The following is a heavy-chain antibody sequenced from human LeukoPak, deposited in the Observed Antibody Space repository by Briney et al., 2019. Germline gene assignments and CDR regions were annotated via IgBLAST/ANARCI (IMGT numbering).Heavy chain of an antibody. V-gene: IGHV3-23*01. CDR2: ISSGGGDT. CDR1: GFTFSNYA. J-gene: IGHJ6*02. CDR3: AKAEGATLYYYGVDV. Sequence: GGSLRLSCAASGFTFSNYAMNWVRQAPGKGLEWVSTISSGGGDTYIADSVKGRFTISRDNSKYTLYLQMSRLRADDTAVYYCAKAEGATLYYYGVDVWGQGTTVTVSS.